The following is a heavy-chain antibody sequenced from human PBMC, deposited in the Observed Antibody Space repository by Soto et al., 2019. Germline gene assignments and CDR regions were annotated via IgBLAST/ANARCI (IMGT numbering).Heavy chain of an antibody. CDR2: IKSQAGGGTI. CDR1: GITFIYAW. J-gene: IGHJ4*02. V-gene: IGHV3-15*07. CDR3: THVFSVAHPYV. D-gene: IGHD3-16*01. Sequence: EVQLVESGGGLVKPGGSLRLSCAASGITFIYAWMDWVRQAPGKRLEWVGRIKSQAGGGTIDYAAPVKGRFTISRDDSKNTVDLQMDGLNTEDTAVYYCTHVFSVAHPYVWGQGTLVTVSS.